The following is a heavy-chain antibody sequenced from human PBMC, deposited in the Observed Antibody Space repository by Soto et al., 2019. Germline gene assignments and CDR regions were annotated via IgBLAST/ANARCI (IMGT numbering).Heavy chain of an antibody. D-gene: IGHD6-19*01. J-gene: IGHJ4*02. CDR2: IYSGGSP. CDR1: GFTVSSNY. CDR3: ASDQAGSGGWYFDY. Sequence: EVQLVETGGGLIQPGGSLRLSCAASGFTVSSNYMSWVRQAPGKGLEWVSVIYSGGSPYYDESAKGRFTISRDNSKNALYLQMNSLRAEDTAVYYCASDQAGSGGWYFDYWGQGTLGTVSS. V-gene: IGHV3-53*02.